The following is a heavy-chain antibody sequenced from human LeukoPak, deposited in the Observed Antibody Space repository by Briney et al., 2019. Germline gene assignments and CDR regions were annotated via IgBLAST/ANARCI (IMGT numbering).Heavy chain of an antibody. CDR1: GYTFTSYA. CDR2: INTNTGNP. CDR3: ARDRAPNYYDSSGSIADY. D-gene: IGHD3-22*01. Sequence: GASVKVSCKASGYTFTSYAMNWVRQAPGQGLEWMGWINTNTGNPTYAQGFTGRFVFSLDTSVSTAYLQISSLKAGDTAVYYCARDRAPNYYDSSGSIADYWGQGTLVSVSS. V-gene: IGHV7-4-1*02. J-gene: IGHJ4*02.